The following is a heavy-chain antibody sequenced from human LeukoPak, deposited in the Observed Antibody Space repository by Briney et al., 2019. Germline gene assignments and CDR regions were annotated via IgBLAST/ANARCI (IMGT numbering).Heavy chain of an antibody. D-gene: IGHD2-15*01. CDR1: RFSFSNYA. Sequence: GGSLRLSCAASRFSFSNYAMHWVRQVPGKGLDWVAVISYDGSKDYYADSVKGRFTISRDNAKNSLYLQMNSLRAEDTAVYYCARDTRKGTETQDIVDDYWGQGTLVTVSS. J-gene: IGHJ4*02. CDR3: ARDTRKGTETQDIVDDY. V-gene: IGHV3-30*07. CDR2: ISYDGSKD.